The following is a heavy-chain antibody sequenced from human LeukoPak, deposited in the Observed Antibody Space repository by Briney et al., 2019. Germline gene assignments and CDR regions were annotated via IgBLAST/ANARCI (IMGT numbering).Heavy chain of an antibody. CDR2: IKGDGSSI. V-gene: IGHV3-74*01. CDR3: GRDPGKGGALDI. J-gene: IGHJ3*02. Sequence: AGGSLRLSCAASGFTFSNYWMHWVRQAPGKGLVWVSRIKGDGSSISYAGSVKGRFTISRDNANNTLYLQMSSLRAEDTAVYYCGRDPGKGGALDIWGQGTMVTVSS. D-gene: IGHD2-15*01. CDR1: GFTFSNYW.